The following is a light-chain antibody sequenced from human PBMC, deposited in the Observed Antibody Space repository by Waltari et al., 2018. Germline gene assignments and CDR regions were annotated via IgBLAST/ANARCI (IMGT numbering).Light chain of an antibody. J-gene: IGLJ3*02. CDR1: PNALGIYNY. CDR3: CSYAGSYTWV. CDR2: DVT. V-gene: IGLV2-11*01. Sequence: SALTQPRSVSGSPGQSVTISCTGPPNALGIYNYFSWYQQHPGKAPNLIILDVTKRPSGVPDRLSGSKSGNTASLTISGLRAEDEAEYYCCSYAGSYTWVFGGGTKLTVV.